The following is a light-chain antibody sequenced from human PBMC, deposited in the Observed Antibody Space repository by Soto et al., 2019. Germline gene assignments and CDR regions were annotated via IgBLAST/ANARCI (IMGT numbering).Light chain of an antibody. J-gene: IGKJ1*01. CDR3: QQYYCSWT. CDR1: QSSSGTF. CDR2: GAS. V-gene: IGKV3-20*01. Sequence: EIVLTQSPGTLSLSPGERATLSGRASQSSSGTFFAWYQHKPGQAPRVLIYGASRRATGIPDRFSGSGSGTYFTITISRLEPEYFALCYCQQYYCSWTFGQGTKLEMK.